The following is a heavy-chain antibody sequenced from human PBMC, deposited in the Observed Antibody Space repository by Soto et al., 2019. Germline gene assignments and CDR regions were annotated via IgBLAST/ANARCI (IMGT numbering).Heavy chain of an antibody. Sequence: GGSLRLSCAASGFTFSNAWMSWVRQAPGKGLEWVGRIKSKTDGGTTDYAAPVKGRFTISRDDSKNTLYLQMNSLKTEDTTVYYCTTEKGELLSDYWGQGTLVTVSS. CDR1: GFTFSNAW. V-gene: IGHV3-15*01. CDR3: TTEKGELLSDY. CDR2: IKSKTDGGTT. D-gene: IGHD1-26*01. J-gene: IGHJ4*02.